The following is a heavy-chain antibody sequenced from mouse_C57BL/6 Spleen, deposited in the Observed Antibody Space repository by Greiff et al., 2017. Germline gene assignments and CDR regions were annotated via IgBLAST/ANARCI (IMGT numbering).Heavy chain of an antibody. V-gene: IGHV1-64*01. D-gene: IGHD1-1*01. CDR1: GYTFTSYW. Sequence: QVQLKQPGAELVKPGASVKLSCKASGYTFTSYWMHWVKQRPGQGLEWIGMINPKSGSTNSNEKFQSKATLTVDKASSTAYMQLSSLTSEDSAVYYCALRVVESPYWYFDVWGTGTTVTVAS. CDR3: ALRVVESPYWYFDV. CDR2: INPKSGST. J-gene: IGHJ1*03.